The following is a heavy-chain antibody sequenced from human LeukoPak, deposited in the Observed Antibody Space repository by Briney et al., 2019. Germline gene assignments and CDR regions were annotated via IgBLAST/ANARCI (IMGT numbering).Heavy chain of an antibody. CDR3: AGGRLPRYSSSWSRPFDY. Sequence: SETLSLTCAVYGGSFSGYYWSWIRQPPGKGLEWIGEINHSGSTNYNPSLKSRVTISVDTSKNQFSLKLSSVTAADTAVYYCAGGRLPRYSSSWSRPFDYWGQGTLVTVSS. CDR1: GGSFSGYY. D-gene: IGHD6-13*01. V-gene: IGHV4-34*01. J-gene: IGHJ4*02. CDR2: INHSGST.